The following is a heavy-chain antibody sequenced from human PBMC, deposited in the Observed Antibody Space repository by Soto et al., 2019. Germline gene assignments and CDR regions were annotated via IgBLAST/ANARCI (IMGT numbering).Heavy chain of an antibody. CDR2: IYWAGDK. J-gene: IGHJ5*02. D-gene: IGHD3-3*01. CDR3: AHRATMTIFVLIIDNGIWFDP. Sequence: QINLIESGPTLVKPTQTLTLTCTFSGFSLSTSGAAVGWVRQPPGRALEWLALIYWAGDKRYNASLGNRLTITKDTTMNQVVLTLTNVDPADTATYYCAHRATMTIFVLIIDNGIWFDPWGQGTRVIVSS. CDR1: GFSLSTSGAA. V-gene: IGHV2-5*02.